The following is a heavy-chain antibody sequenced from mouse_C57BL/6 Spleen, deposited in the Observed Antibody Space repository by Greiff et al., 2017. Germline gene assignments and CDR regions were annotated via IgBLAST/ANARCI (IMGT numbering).Heavy chain of an antibody. V-gene: IGHV5-4*01. CDR3: GGEDSSGCLDY. CDR1: GFTFSSSA. J-gene: IGHJ2*01. D-gene: IGHD3-2*02. Sequence: EVTLMESGGGLVKPGGSLKLSCAASGFTFSSSAMSWVRQTPGRRMGWVATIRDGGSYTYYPDNVQGRFTISRDNAKNNLYLQMSHLKSEDTAMYYRGGEDSSGCLDYWGQGTTLTVSS. CDR2: IRDGGSYT.